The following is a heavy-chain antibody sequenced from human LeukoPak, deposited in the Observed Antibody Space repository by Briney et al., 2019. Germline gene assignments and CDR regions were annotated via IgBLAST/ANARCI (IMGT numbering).Heavy chain of an antibody. J-gene: IGHJ4*02. V-gene: IGHV3-30*18. D-gene: IGHD3-10*01. CDR2: ISYDGSNK. CDR1: GFTFSSYG. CDR3: AKDLYYGSGPGDY. Sequence: PGGSLRLSCAASGFTFSSYGVHWVRQAPGKGLEWVAVISYDGSNKYYADSVKGRFTISRDNSKNTLYLQMNSLRAEDTAVYYCAKDLYYGSGPGDYWGQGTLVTVSS.